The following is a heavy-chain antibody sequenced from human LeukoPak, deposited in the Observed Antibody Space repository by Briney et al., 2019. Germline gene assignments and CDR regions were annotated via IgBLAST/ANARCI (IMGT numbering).Heavy chain of an antibody. Sequence: SETLSLTCTVAGGSISSYYWRWIRQPPGKGLEWIGYIYYRGSTNYNPSLKSRVTISVDTSKNQFSLKLSSVTAADTAVYYCASSYFFQAEGGIRDFDGPPSWGQGTMVTVSS. CDR1: GGSISSYY. V-gene: IGHV4-59*01. CDR2: IYYRGST. D-gene: IGHD3-9*01. J-gene: IGHJ4*02. CDR3: ASSYFFQAEGGIRDFDGPPS.